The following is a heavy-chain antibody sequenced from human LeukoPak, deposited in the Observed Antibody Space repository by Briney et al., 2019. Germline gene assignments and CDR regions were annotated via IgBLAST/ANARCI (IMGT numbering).Heavy chain of an antibody. CDR3: AKGTNSGYHFDY. D-gene: IGHD5-12*01. Sequence: GGSLRLSCAASGFTFSSYDMHWVRQAPGKGLEWVAVISYDGSNKYYADSVKGRFTISRDNSKNTLYLQMNSLRAEDTAVYYCAKGTNSGYHFDYWGQGTLVTVSP. CDR1: GFTFSSYD. V-gene: IGHV3-30*18. CDR2: ISYDGSNK. J-gene: IGHJ4*02.